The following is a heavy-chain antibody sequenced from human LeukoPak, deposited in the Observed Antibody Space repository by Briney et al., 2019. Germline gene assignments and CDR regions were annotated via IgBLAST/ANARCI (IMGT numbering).Heavy chain of an antibody. J-gene: IGHJ4*02. CDR2: INHSGST. D-gene: IGHD3-9*01. Sequence: SETLSLTCAVYGGSFSGYYWSWIRQPPGKGLEWIGEINHSGSTNYNPSLKSRVTISVDTSKNQFSLKLSSVTAADTAVCYCARKGNYDILTGYYTSSFDYWGQGTLVTVSS. CDR3: ARKGNYDILTGYYTSSFDY. V-gene: IGHV4-34*01. CDR1: GGSFSGYY.